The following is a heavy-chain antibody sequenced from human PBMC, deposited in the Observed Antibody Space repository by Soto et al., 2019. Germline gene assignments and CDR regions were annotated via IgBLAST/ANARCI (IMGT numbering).Heavy chain of an antibody. CDR3: ARDMGYYGSGPDYYYGMDV. CDR2: IYYSGST. Sequence: SETLSLTCTVSGGSISSYYWSWIRQPPGKGLEWIGYIYYSGSTNYNPSLKSRVTISVDTSKNQFSLKLSSVTAADTAVYYCARDMGYYGSGPDYYYGMDVWGQGTTVTVSS. CDR1: GGSISSYY. J-gene: IGHJ6*02. D-gene: IGHD3-10*01. V-gene: IGHV4-59*01.